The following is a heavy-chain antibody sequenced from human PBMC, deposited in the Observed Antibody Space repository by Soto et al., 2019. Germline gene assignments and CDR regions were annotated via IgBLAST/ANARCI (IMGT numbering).Heavy chain of an antibody. Sequence: QVQLVESGGGVVQPGRSLRLSCAASGFTFSSYGMHWVRQAPGKGLEWVAVIWYDGSNKYYADSVKGRFTISRDNSKNTLYLQMNSLRAEDTAVYYCARGYYDFWSGPEAYGMDVWGQGTTVTVSS. V-gene: IGHV3-33*01. CDR2: IWYDGSNK. J-gene: IGHJ6*02. CDR1: GFTFSSYG. CDR3: ARGYYDFWSGPEAYGMDV. D-gene: IGHD3-3*01.